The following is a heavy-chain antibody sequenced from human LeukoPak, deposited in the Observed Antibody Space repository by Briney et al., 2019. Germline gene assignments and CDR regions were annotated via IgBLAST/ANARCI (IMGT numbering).Heavy chain of an antibody. CDR3: ARRHDILTGYLFDY. J-gene: IGHJ4*02. CDR1: GGSISSSSYY. Sequence: SETLSLTCTVSGGSISSSSYYWGWIRQPPGKGLEWIGSIYYSGSTYYNPSLKSRVTISVDTSKNQFSLKLSSVTAADTAVYYCARRHDILTGYLFDYWGQGTLVTVSS. CDR2: IYYSGST. V-gene: IGHV4-39*01. D-gene: IGHD3-9*01.